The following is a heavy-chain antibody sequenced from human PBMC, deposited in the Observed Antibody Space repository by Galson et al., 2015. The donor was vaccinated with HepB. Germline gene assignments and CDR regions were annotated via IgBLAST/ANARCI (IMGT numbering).Heavy chain of an antibody. J-gene: IGHJ6*02. Sequence: SVKVSCKASGYTFTSYGISWVRQAPGQGLEWMGWISAYNGNTNYAQKLQGRVTMTTDTSTSTAYMELRSLRSDDTAVYYCARMGYCSSTSCLYYYYYGMDVWGQGTTVTVSS. CDR2: ISAYNGNT. D-gene: IGHD2-2*01. CDR1: GYTFTSYG. CDR3: ARMGYCSSTSCLYYYYYGMDV. V-gene: IGHV1-18*04.